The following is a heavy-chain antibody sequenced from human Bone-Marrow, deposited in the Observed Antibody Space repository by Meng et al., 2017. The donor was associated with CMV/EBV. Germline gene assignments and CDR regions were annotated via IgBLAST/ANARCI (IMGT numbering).Heavy chain of an antibody. CDR2: IIPIFGTA. D-gene: IGHD2-2*01. J-gene: IGHJ6*02. Sequence: SVKVSCKASGASFSNFAISWVRQAPGQGLEWMGGIIPIFGTANYAQKFQGRVTITTDESTSTAYMELSSLRSEDTAVYYCARDIVVVPAAIGYSSSWYSQQPPYGMDVWGQGTTVTVSS. CDR3: ARDIVVVPAAIGYSSSWYSQQPPYGMDV. V-gene: IGHV1-69*05. CDR1: GASFSNFA.